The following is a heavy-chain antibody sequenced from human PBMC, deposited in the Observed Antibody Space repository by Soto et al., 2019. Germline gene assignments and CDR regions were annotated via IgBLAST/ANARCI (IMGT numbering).Heavy chain of an antibody. V-gene: IGHV3-64*01. J-gene: IGHJ4*02. Sequence: GGSLRLSCAASGFTFSTSAMHWVRQAPGMGLEYVSAISSNGDTTYYANSVKGRFTISRDNSKSTLYLQMGSLRIEDMAVYHCARDGSMRYLDYWGQGALVTVSS. CDR3: ARDGSMRYLDY. CDR2: ISSNGDTT. CDR1: GFTFSTSA.